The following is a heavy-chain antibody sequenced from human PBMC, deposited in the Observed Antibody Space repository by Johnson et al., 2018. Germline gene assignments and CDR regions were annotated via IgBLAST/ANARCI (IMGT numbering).Heavy chain of an antibody. V-gene: IGHV3-49*03. CDR1: GFTFGDYA. J-gene: IGHJ3*02. D-gene: IGHD3-16*01. CDR3: SRAPGWRLGGAAFDI. Sequence: EVQLVESGGGLVQPGRSLRLSCTASGFTFGDYAMDWFRQAPGKGLEWVGFIRSKVYDGTTEYAASVKGRFTISRDDSKSVAYLHMNSLKIEDTAVYYCSRAPGWRLGGAAFDIWGQGTMVTVSS. CDR2: IRSKVYDGTT.